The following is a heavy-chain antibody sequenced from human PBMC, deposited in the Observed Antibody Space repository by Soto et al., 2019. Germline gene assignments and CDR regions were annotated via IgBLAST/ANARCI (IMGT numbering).Heavy chain of an antibody. Sequence: QVQLVESGGGVVQPGRSLRLSCAASGFTFSSYGMHWVRQAPGKGLEWVAVIWYDGSNKYYADSVKGRFTISRDNSKNTLYLQMNSLRAEYTAVYYCARDPRKEGQRWAYYYYYYMDVWGKGTTVTVSS. V-gene: IGHV3-33*01. CDR3: ARDPRKEGQRWAYYYYYYMDV. CDR2: IWYDGSNK. CDR1: GFTFSSYG. D-gene: IGHD1-26*01. J-gene: IGHJ6*03.